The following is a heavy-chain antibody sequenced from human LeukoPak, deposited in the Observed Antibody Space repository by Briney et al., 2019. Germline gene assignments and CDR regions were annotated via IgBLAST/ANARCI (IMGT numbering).Heavy chain of an antibody. V-gene: IGHV3-23*01. CDR2: ISGSGGST. CDR3: AKDTAWGYDGYGMDV. CDR1: GFTLSSYA. J-gene: IGHJ6*02. Sequence: EGSLRLSCAASGFTLSSYAMSWVRQAPGKGLEWVSAISGSGGSTYYADSVKGRFTISRDNSKNTLYLQMNSLRAEDTAVYYCAKDTAWGYDGYGMDVWGQGTTVTVSS. D-gene: IGHD5-12*01.